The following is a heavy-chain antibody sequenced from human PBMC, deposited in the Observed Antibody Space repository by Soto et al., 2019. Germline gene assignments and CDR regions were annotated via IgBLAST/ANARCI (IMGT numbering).Heavy chain of an antibody. J-gene: IGHJ3*02. CDR2: ISGSGEST. CDR1: GFTFSSYG. Sequence: EVQLLESGGDLVQPGGSLRLSCAASGFTFSSYGMSWVRQAPGKGLEWVSVISGSGESTYYADSVKGRFTVSRDNSKNSLYLQMNSLRAEDTALYYCAKDISPGYYDSSGYYYDAFDIWGQGTMVTVSS. D-gene: IGHD3-22*01. CDR3: AKDISPGYYDSSGYYYDAFDI. V-gene: IGHV3-23*01.